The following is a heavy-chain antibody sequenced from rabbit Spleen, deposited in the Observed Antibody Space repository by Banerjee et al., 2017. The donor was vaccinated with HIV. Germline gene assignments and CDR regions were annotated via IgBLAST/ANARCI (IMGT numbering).Heavy chain of an antibody. Sequence: QSLEESGGGLVKPGGTLTLTCKASGFSLFIYWMCWVRQAPGKGLEWIACLGIKSGTTHYATWAKGRFTISKTSATTVTLQMTSLTAADTATYFCARDIDAGVDFGAFNLWGPGHPGHRL. J-gene: IGHJ4*01. CDR3: ARDIDAGVDFGAFNL. CDR1: GFSLFIYW. V-gene: IGHV1S40*01. D-gene: IGHD4-2*01. CDR2: LGIKSGTT.